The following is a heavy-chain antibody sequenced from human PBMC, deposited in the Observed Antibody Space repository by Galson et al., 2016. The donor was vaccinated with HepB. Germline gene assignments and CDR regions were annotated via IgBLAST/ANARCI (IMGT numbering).Heavy chain of an antibody. CDR2: IYWDDDK. J-gene: IGHJ5*02. D-gene: IGHD6-13*01. V-gene: IGHV2-5*02. CDR1: GFSLSTSGVG. CDR3: AHTVAGENWFDP. Sequence: PALVKPTQTLTLTCTFSGFSLSTSGVGVGWIRQPPGKALEWLALIYWDDDKRYSPSLESRLTITKDTSKNQVVLTLTNMDPVDTAMYYCAHTVAGENWFDPWGQGTLLTVSS.